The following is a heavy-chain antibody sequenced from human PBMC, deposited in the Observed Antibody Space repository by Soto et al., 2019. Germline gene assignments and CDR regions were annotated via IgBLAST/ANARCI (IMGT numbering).Heavy chain of an antibody. J-gene: IGHJ2*01. CDR2: IIPIFGTA. CDR1: GGTFSSYA. V-gene: IGHV1-69*06. CDR3: AREGSYDYGDETNYWYFDL. Sequence: EASVKVSCKASGGTFSSYAISWVRQAPGQGLEWMGGIIPIFGTANYAQKFQGRVTITADKSTSTAYMELSSLRSEDTAVYYCAREGSYDYGDETNYWYFDLWGRGTLVTVSS. D-gene: IGHD4-17*01.